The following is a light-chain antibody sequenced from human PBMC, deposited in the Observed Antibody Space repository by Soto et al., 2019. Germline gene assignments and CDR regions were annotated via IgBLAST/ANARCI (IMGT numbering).Light chain of an antibody. V-gene: IGLV2-11*01. Sequence: SALNQPGSVSGSPGQSLTVYCIGTSSDVGDYNSVSWYQQHPGKAPKLMIYDVSKRPSRVPDRFSCSKSDNTASLTISGLQDEEEADYDCCSYVGGYSYVFGSGTK. CDR2: DVS. J-gene: IGLJ1*01. CDR3: CSYVGGYSYV. CDR1: SSDVGDYNS.